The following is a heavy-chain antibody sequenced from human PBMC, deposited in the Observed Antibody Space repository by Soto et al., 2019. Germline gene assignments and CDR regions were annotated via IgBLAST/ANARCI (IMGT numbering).Heavy chain of an antibody. V-gene: IGHV4-30-4*01. D-gene: IGHD2-2*01. J-gene: IGHJ5*02. CDR2: IYYSGST. CDR1: GGSISSGDYY. Sequence: ASETLSLTCTVSGGSISSGDYYWSWIRQPPGKGLEWIGYIYYSGSTYYNPSLKSRVTISVDTSKNQFSLKLSSVTAADTAVYYCARGGDVVVPAAIVPSPFDPWGQGTLVTVSS. CDR3: ARGGDVVVPAAIVPSPFDP.